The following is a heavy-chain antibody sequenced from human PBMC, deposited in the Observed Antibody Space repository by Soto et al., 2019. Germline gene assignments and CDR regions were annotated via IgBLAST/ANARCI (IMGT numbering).Heavy chain of an antibody. CDR2: IYYSGST. J-gene: IGHJ4*02. CDR1: GGSISSSSYY. Sequence: SETLSLTCTVSGGSISSSSYYWGWIRQPPGKGLEWIGSIYYSGSTYYNPSLKSRVTISVDTSKNQFSLKLSSVTAADTAVYYCARLGPYGNWYESMDYWGQGTLVTVSS. CDR3: ARLGPYGNWYESMDY. D-gene: IGHD4-17*01. V-gene: IGHV4-39*01.